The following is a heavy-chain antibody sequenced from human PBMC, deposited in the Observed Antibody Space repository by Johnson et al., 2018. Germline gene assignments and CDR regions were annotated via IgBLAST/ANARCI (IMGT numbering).Heavy chain of an antibody. CDR3: ARDGAGSGWYPFDS. D-gene: IGHD6-19*01. Sequence: VQLVESGAEVKKPGSSVKVSCKASGGTFNSDAISWVRQAPGQGLEWMGGILPIFATANYAPKFQGRVTITADESTSTVYMELSSLRSEDTAVYFCARDGAGSGWYPFDSWGQGTLITVSS. J-gene: IGHJ4*02. CDR2: ILPIFATA. V-gene: IGHV1-69*01. CDR1: GGTFNSDA.